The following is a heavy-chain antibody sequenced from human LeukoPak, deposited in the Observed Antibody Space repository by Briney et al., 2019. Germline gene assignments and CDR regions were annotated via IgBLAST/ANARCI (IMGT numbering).Heavy chain of an antibody. J-gene: IGHJ6*02. CDR3: ARGRLQTMGWEYYYYYGMDV. CDR2: INHSGST. Sequence: PSETLSLTCAVYGGSFSGYYWSWIRQPPGKGLEWIGEINHSGSTNYNPSLKSRVTISVDTSKNQFSLKLSSVTAADTAVYYCARGRLQTMGWEYYYYYGMDVWGQGTTVTVSS. V-gene: IGHV4-34*01. CDR1: GGSFSGYY. D-gene: IGHD4/OR15-4a*01.